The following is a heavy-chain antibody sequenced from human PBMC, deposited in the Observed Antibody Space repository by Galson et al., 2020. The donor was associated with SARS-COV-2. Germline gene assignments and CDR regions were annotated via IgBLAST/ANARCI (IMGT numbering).Heavy chain of an antibody. CDR1: GLTFNIFW. D-gene: IGHD3-10*01. V-gene: IGHV3-7*05. J-gene: IGHJ4*02. CDR2: IDDAGTRT. CDR3: GTAGDY. Sequence: LKISCRAYGLTFNIFWMSWVRQSPGKGLEWVANIDDAGTRTYYVDSVRGRFTISRDNAKNSLYLEMNNLRVDDSAVYYCGTAGDYWGQGTLVTVSS.